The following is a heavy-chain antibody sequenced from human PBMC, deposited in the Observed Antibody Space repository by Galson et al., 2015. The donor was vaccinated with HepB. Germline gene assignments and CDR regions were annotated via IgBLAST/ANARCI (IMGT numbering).Heavy chain of an antibody. Sequence: SLRLSCAASGFTFSSYSMNWVRQAPGKGLEWVSSISSSSSYIYYADSVKGRFTISRDNTKNSLYLQMNSLRAEDTAVYYCAREASLGVLRFLEWLGPKDYWGQGTLVTVSS. D-gene: IGHD3-3*01. CDR3: AREASLGVLRFLEWLGPKDY. J-gene: IGHJ4*02. V-gene: IGHV3-21*01. CDR1: GFTFSSYS. CDR2: ISSSSSYI.